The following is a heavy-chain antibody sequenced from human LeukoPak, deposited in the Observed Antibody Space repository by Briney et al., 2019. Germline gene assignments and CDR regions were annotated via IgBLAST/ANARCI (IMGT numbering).Heavy chain of an antibody. Sequence: PSETLSLTCAVYGGSFSGYYWSWIRQPPGKGLEWIGEINHSGSTNYNPSLKSRVTISVDTSKNQFSLKLSSVTAADTAVYYYARALGVAVYWYFDLWGRGTLVTVSS. CDR2: INHSGST. J-gene: IGHJ2*01. D-gene: IGHD6-19*01. CDR1: GGSFSGYY. V-gene: IGHV4-34*01. CDR3: ARALGVAVYWYFDL.